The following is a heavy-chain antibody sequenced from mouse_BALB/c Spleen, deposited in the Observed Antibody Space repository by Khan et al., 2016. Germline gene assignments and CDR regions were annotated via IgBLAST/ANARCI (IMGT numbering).Heavy chain of an antibody. CDR2: INPSTGYT. Sequence: QVQLKQSGAELAKPGASVKMSCKASGYTFTSYCMHWVKQRPGQGLEWIGYINPSTGYTEYNQKFRDMATLSADKSSSTAYMQLRSLTSEDSAVYYCSSLYGNYVPYALDYWGQGTSVTVSS. J-gene: IGHJ4*01. CDR3: SSLYGNYVPYALDY. D-gene: IGHD2-1*01. CDR1: GYTFTSYC. V-gene: IGHV1-7*01.